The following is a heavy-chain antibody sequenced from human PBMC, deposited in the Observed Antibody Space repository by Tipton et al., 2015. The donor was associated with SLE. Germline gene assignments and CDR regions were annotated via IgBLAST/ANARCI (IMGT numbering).Heavy chain of an antibody. CDR3: AREVFTGNGRHFGP. V-gene: IGHV4-30-4*01. D-gene: IGHD5/OR15-5a*01. CDR1: GGSISRGYYY. CDR2: IYYSGST. Sequence: TLSLTCTVSGGSISRGYYYWSWIRQPPGKGLEWIGYIYYSGSTYYNPSLESRVTISGDTSKNQFSLKLSSVTAADTAVYYCAREVFTGNGRHFGPWGQGILVTVSS. J-gene: IGHJ5*02.